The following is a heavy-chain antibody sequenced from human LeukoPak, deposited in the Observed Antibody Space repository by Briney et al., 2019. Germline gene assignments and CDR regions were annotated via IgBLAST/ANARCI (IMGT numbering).Heavy chain of an antibody. CDR2: ISYDGSNK. V-gene: IGHV3-30-3*01. Sequence: GGSLRLSCAASGFAFSSYAMHWVRQAPGKGLEWVAVISYDGSNKYYADSVKGRFTISRDNSKNTLYLQMNSLRAEDTAVYYCARGGVHGDAFDIWGQGTMVTVSS. D-gene: IGHD3-10*01. J-gene: IGHJ3*02. CDR1: GFAFSSYA. CDR3: ARGGVHGDAFDI.